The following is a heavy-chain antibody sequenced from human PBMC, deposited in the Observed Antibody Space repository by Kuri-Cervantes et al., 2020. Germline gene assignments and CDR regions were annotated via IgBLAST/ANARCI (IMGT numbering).Heavy chain of an antibody. CDR3: ARGEVGATEWFDP. J-gene: IGHJ5*02. CDR2: IYHSGST. V-gene: IGHV4-38-2*02. CDR1: GYSISSGYY. D-gene: IGHD1-26*01. Sequence: SETLSLTCTVSGYSISSGYYWGWIRQPPGKGLEWIGSIYHSGSTYYNPSLKSRVTISADTSKNQFSLKLSSVTAADTAVYYCARGEVGATEWFDPWGQGTLVTVSS.